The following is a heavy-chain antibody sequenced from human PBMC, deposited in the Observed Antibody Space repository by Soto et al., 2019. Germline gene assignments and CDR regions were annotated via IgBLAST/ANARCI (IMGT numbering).Heavy chain of an antibody. D-gene: IGHD3-10*01. CDR1: GYTFTNYG. CDR2: INVYNGNT. V-gene: IGHV1-18*01. Sequence: QVQLVQSGGEVKKPGASVKVSCKASGYTFTNYGISWVRQAPGQGLEWMGWINVYNGNTKYAQKVQGRVTMTTDTSTSAAYMELRSLRSDDTAVYYCARGVGSGSYYTQYNSFDPWGQGTLVTVSS. J-gene: IGHJ5*02. CDR3: ARGVGSGSYYTQYNSFDP.